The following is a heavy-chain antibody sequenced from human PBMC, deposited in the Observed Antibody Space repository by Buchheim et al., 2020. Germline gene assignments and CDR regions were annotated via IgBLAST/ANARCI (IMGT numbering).Heavy chain of an antibody. Sequence: EVQLVESGGGLVQPGGSLRLSCAASGFTFSSYEMNWVRQAPGKGLEWVSYISSSGSTIYYADSVQGRFTISRDNANNSLYLHINSLRAEDTAVYYCAREGRHGGSYFFDFWGQGTL. CDR3: AREGRHGGSYFFDF. V-gene: IGHV3-48*03. D-gene: IGHD3-10*01. CDR2: ISSSGSTI. J-gene: IGHJ4*02. CDR1: GFTFSSYE.